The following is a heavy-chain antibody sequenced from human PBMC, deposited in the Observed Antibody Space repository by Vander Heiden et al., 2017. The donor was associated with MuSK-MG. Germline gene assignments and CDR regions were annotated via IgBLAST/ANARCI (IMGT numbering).Heavy chain of an antibody. V-gene: IGHV4-30-4*01. J-gene: IGHJ6*03. CDR3: ARVSGSGSYLHYYYYMDV. D-gene: IGHD3-10*01. Sequence: QVQLQESGPGLVKPSQTLSLTCTVSGGSISSGDYYWRWIRQPPGKGLEWIGYIYYSGSTYYNPSLKSRVTISVDTSKNQFSLKLSSVTAADTAVYYCARVSGSGSYLHYYYYMDVWGKGTTVTVSS. CDR2: IYYSGST. CDR1: GGSISSGDYY.